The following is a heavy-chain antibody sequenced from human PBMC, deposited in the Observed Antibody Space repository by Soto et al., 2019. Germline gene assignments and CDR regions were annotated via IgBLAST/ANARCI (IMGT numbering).Heavy chain of an antibody. CDR1: GGSISSGGYY. J-gene: IGHJ6*02. CDR3: ARDLCGPPSCGMDV. D-gene: IGHD6-25*01. V-gene: IGHV4-31*03. CDR2: IYYSGST. Sequence: QVQLQESGPGLVKPSQTLSLTCTVSGGSISSGGYYWSWIRQHPGKGLEWIGYIYYSGSTYYNPSLESRVTRSVDTSKNQFSLKLSSVTAADTAVYYCARDLCGPPSCGMDVWGQGTTVTVSS.